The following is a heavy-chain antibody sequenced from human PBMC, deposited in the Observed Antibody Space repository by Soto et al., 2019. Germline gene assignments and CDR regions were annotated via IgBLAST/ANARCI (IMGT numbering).Heavy chain of an antibody. J-gene: IGHJ4*02. CDR3: AREEISGWYGSFDY. Sequence: KFQGRVTITRDTSASTAYMELSSLRSEDTAVYYCAREEISGWYGSFDYWGQGTLVTVSS. V-gene: IGHV1-3*01. D-gene: IGHD6-19*01.